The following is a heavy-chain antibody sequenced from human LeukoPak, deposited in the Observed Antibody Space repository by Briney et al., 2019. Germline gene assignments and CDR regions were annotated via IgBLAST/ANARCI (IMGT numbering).Heavy chain of an antibody. CDR1: GGSFSGYY. CDR2: INHSGST. D-gene: IGHD2-15*01. V-gene: IGHV4-34*01. CDR3: GGSKGYFDY. J-gene: IGHJ4*02. Sequence: PSETLSLTRAVYGGSFSGYYWSWVRQPPGKGLEWIGEINHSGSTNYNPSLKSRVTISVDTSKNQFSLKLSSVTAADTAVYYCGGSKGYFDYWGQGTLVTVSS.